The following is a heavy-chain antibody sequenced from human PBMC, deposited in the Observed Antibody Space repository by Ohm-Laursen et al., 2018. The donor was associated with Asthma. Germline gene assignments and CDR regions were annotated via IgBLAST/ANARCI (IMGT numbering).Heavy chain of an antibody. J-gene: IGHJ3*02. CDR1: GFTFSTYG. CDR2: ISYDGSSK. Sequence: SLRLSCTASGFTFSTYGMHWVRQAPGKGLEWVAIISYDGSSKYFTDSVKGRFTISRDNSKSTLYMQMNSLRAEDTAVYYCARRDFSGGDPSAAFDIWGQGTMVTVSS. D-gene: IGHD2-21*02. V-gene: IGHV3-30*03. CDR3: ARRDFSGGDPSAAFDI.